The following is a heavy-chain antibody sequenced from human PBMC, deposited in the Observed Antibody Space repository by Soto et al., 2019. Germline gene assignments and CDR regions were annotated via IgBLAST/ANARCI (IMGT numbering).Heavy chain of an antibody. CDR3: TTAERGGSYYSDY. Sequence: EVQLVESGGGSVRPGESLRLSCAASGFTFTSAWINWVRQAPGKGLEWAGRIKSKTDGGTVDYGAPVKGRFTISRDDSKNTAYLQMNSLRNEDTAVYYCTTAERGGSYYSDYWGQGTLVTVSS. D-gene: IGHD1-26*01. CDR1: GFTFTSAW. J-gene: IGHJ4*02. CDR2: IKSKTDGGTV. V-gene: IGHV3-15*07.